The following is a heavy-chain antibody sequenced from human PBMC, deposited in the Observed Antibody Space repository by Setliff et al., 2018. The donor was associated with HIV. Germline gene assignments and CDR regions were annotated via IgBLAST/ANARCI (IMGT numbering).Heavy chain of an antibody. D-gene: IGHD1-7*01. V-gene: IGHV1-3*01. CDR1: GYTFTDYA. Sequence: ASVKVSCKASGYTFTDYAMHWVRQAPGQRLEWVGWINVVNGNMKYSQKFQGRVTIIRDTSASTAYMELSSLRSEDTAVYYCARAHLTGTTVGLADCWGQGTLVTVSS. CDR3: ARAHLTGTTVGLADC. CDR2: INVVNGNM. J-gene: IGHJ4*02.